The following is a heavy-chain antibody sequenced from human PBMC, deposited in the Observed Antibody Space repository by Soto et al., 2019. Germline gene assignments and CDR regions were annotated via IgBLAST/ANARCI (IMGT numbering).Heavy chain of an antibody. D-gene: IGHD3-22*01. CDR1: GFTFSSYA. J-gene: IGHJ4*02. CDR2: ISGSGGST. CDR3: AKIHYYDSSGYNDY. V-gene: IGHV3-23*01. Sequence: EVQLLESGGGLVQPGGSLRLSCAASGFTFSSYAMSWVRQAPGKGLEWVSAISGSGGSTYYAASVKGRFTISRGNSKNTVYLQMNSLRAEDTAVYYCAKIHYYDSSGYNDYWGQGSLVTVSS.